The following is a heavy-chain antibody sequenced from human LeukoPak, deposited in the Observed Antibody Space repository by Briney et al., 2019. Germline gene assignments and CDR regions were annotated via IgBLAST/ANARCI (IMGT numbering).Heavy chain of an antibody. CDR3: ARDPGYGDYDY. V-gene: IGHV3-7*01. CDR1: GFTFSSDW. D-gene: IGHD4-17*01. Sequence: GGSLRLSCAASGFTFSSDWMSWGRQAPGKGLEWVANIKQNGSEKYYVDSVKGRFTISRDNAKNSLYLQMNSLRAEDTAVYYCARDPGYGDYDYWGQGTLVTVSS. J-gene: IGHJ4*02. CDR2: IKQNGSEK.